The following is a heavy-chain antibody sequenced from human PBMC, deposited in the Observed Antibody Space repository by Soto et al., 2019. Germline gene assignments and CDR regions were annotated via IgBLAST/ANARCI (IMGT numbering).Heavy chain of an antibody. CDR3: ARGSQLERDALDI. Sequence: QVQLQESRPGLVKPSQTLSLTCTVSGVSINIGGYYWSWIRQHPGKGLEWIGYIYYTGSTYYTASLKSRITMSLDTSKNQFSLKLSSVTVADTAVYYCARGSQLERDALDIWGQGTMVTVSS. J-gene: IGHJ3*02. V-gene: IGHV4-31*03. D-gene: IGHD1-1*01. CDR1: GVSINIGGYY. CDR2: IYYTGST.